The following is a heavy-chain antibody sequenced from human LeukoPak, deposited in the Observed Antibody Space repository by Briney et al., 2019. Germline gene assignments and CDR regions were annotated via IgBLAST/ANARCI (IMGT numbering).Heavy chain of an antibody. J-gene: IGHJ5*02. Sequence: PSETLSLTCTVSGGSISSYYWSWIRQPAGKGLEWIGRIYTSGSTNYNPSLKSRVTMSVDTSKNQFSLKLSSVTAADTAVYYCARGRSAGTMVRGIRFDPWGQGTLVTVSS. D-gene: IGHD3-10*01. V-gene: IGHV4-4*07. CDR2: IYTSGST. CDR1: GGSISSYY. CDR3: ARGRSAGTMVRGIRFDP.